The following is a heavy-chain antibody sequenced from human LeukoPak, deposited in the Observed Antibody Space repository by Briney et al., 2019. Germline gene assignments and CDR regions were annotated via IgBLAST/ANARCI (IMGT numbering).Heavy chain of an antibody. CDR2: IIPIFGTA. CDR1: GGTFSSYA. Sequence: APVKVSCKASGGTFSSYAISWVRQAPGQGLEWMGGIIPIFGTANYAQKFQGRVTITADESTSTAYMELSSLGSEDTAVYYCARALTRGQWLSRFDYWGQGTLVTVSS. D-gene: IGHD6-19*01. CDR3: ARALTRGQWLSRFDY. J-gene: IGHJ4*02. V-gene: IGHV1-69*13.